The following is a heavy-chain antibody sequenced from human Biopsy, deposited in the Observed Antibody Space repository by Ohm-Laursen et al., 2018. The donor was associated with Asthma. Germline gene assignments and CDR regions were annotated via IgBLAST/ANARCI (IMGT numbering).Heavy chain of an antibody. CDR3: ARPRWGPYGY. D-gene: IGHD4-17*01. CDR1: GFTFSSYG. J-gene: IGHJ4*02. Sequence: SLRLSCSASGFTFSSYGMHWVRQAPGKGLEWVSYISSSSSTIYYADSVKGRFTISRDNAKNSLYLQMNSLRDEDTAVYYCARPRWGPYGYWGQGTLVTVSS. V-gene: IGHV3-48*02. CDR2: ISSSSSTI.